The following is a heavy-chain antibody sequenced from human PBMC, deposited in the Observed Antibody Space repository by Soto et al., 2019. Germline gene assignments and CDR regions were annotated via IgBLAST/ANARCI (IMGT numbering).Heavy chain of an antibody. D-gene: IGHD3-3*01. Sequence: ASVKVSCKASGYTFTSYYMHWVRQAPGQGLEWMGIINPSGGSTSYAQKLQGRVTMTRDTSTSTVYMELSSLRSEDTAVYYCARDGYDFWSSEKNWFDPWGQGTLVTVSS. CDR2: INPSGGST. CDR3: ARDGYDFWSSEKNWFDP. J-gene: IGHJ5*02. V-gene: IGHV1-46*01. CDR1: GYTFTSYY.